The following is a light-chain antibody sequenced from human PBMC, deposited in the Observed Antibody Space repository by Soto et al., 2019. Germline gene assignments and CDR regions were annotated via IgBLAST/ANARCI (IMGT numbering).Light chain of an antibody. CDR2: GAS. V-gene: IGKV3-15*01. J-gene: IGKJ2*01. CDR1: QSVSSN. CDR3: QQYNIWPYT. Sequence: EIVMTQSPATLSVSPGERATLSCRASQSVSSNLAWYHQKPGQAPRLLIYGASTSATGIPARFSGSGSGTEFTLTISSLQSEDFAVYYCQQYNIWPYTFGQGTKLEIK.